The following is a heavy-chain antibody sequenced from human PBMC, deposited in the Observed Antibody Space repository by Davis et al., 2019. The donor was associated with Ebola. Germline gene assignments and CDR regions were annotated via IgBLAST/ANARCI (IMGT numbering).Heavy chain of an antibody. CDR2: IGTAGDT. Sequence: GGSLRLSCAASGFTFSSYDMHWVRQATGKGLEWVSVIGTAGDTYYPGSVKGRFTISRDNAKNSLYLQMNSLRAEDTAVYYCAKATVIDYWGQGTLVTVSS. CDR3: AKATVIDY. CDR1: GFTFSSYD. V-gene: IGHV3-13*01. J-gene: IGHJ4*02. D-gene: IGHD4-11*01.